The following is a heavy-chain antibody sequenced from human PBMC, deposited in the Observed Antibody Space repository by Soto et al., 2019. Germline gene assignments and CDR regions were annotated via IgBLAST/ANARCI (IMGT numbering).Heavy chain of an antibody. CDR3: ARGDVLRFLEWLLYPFDY. V-gene: IGHV4-39*01. CDR2: IYYSGST. D-gene: IGHD3-3*01. CDR1: GGSISSSSYY. Sequence: PSETLSLTCTVSGGSISSSSYYWGWIRQPPGKGLEWIGSIYYSGSTYYNPSLKSRVTISVDTSKNQFSLKLSSVTAADTAVYYCARGDVLRFLEWLLYPFDYWGQGTLVTVSS. J-gene: IGHJ4*02.